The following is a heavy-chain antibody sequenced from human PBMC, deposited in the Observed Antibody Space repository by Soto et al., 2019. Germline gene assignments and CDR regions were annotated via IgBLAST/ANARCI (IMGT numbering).Heavy chain of an antibody. J-gene: IGHJ4*02. Sequence: SETLSLTCTVSGASISSADYYWSWIRQPPGKGLECIGYISYSGSTYYNPYLKSRVTISVDTSKNQFSLKLSSVTAADTAVYYCARGVVAGSPSFDYWGQGTLVTVSS. CDR1: GASISSADYY. CDR3: ARGVVAGSPSFDY. D-gene: IGHD6-19*01. V-gene: IGHV4-30-4*02. CDR2: ISYSGST.